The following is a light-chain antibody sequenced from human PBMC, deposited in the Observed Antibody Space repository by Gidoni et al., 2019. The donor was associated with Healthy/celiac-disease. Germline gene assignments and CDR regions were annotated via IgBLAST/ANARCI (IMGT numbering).Light chain of an antibody. V-gene: IGKV1-39*01. CDR1: QSISSY. Sequence: DIQMSQSPSSLSASVVDRVTLTCRASQSISSYLNWYQQKPGKAPKLLIYAASSLQSGVPSRFSGSGSGTDFTLTISSLQPEDFATYYCQQGYSTPLTFGGGTKVEIK. J-gene: IGKJ4*01. CDR3: QQGYSTPLT. CDR2: AAS.